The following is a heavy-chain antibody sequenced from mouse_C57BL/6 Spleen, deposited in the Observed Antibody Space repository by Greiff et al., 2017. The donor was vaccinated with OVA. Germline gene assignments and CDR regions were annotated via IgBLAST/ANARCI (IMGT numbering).Heavy chain of an antibody. V-gene: IGHV5-4*01. J-gene: IGHJ1*03. D-gene: IGHD1-1*01. CDR1: GFTFSSYA. CDR2: ISDGGSYT. CDR3: ARDYGSSVHWYFDV. Sequence: EVMLVESGGGLVKPGGSLKLSCAASGFTFSSYAMSWVRQTPEKRLEWVATISDGGSYTYYPDNVKGRFTISRDNAKNNLYLQMSHLKSEDTAMYYCARDYGSSVHWYFDVWGTGTTVTVSS.